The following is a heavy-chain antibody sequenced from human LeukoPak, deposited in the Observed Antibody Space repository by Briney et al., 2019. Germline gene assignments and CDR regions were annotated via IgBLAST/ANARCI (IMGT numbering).Heavy chain of an antibody. CDR3: ARLYGSYGYVSWFDP. Sequence: GGSLRLSCTASGFTFSRYGMHWVRQAPGKGLEWVAFIRYDGSIKYYADSVKGRFTISRDNSQNTLYLQMNSLRAEDTAVYYCARLYGSYGYVSWFDPWGQGTLVTVSS. D-gene: IGHD5-18*01. CDR2: IRYDGSIK. CDR1: GFTFSRYG. V-gene: IGHV3-30*02. J-gene: IGHJ5*02.